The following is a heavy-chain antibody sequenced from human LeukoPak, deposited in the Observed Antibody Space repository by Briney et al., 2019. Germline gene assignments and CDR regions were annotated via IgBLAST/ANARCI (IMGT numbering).Heavy chain of an antibody. CDR2: INPSGGST. D-gene: IGHD2-2*01. J-gene: IGHJ5*02. V-gene: IGHV1-46*01. CDR3: AREGCSSTSCYAQGGDWFDP. Sequence: ASVKVSCKASGYTFTSYCMHWVRQAPGQGLEWMGIINPSGGSTSYAQKFQGRVTMTRDTSTSTVYMELSSLRSEDTAVYYCAREGCSSTSCYAQGGDWFDPWGQGTLVTVSS. CDR1: GYTFTSYC.